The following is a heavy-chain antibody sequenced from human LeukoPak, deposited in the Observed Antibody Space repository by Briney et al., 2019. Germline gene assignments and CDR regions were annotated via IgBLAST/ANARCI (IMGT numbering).Heavy chain of an antibody. CDR1: GYTFTSYD. Sequence: ASVKVSCKASGYTFTSYDINWVRQATGQGLEWMGWMNPNSGNTGYAQKFQGRVTMTRNTSISTAYMELSSLRSEDTAVYYCARVRYYYYGMDVWGQGTTVTVSS. CDR3: ARVRYYYYGMDV. J-gene: IGHJ6*02. V-gene: IGHV1-8*01. CDR2: MNPNSGNT.